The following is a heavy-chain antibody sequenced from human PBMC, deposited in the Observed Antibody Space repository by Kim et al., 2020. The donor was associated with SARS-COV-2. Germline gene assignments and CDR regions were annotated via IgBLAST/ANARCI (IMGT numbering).Heavy chain of an antibody. CDR1: GYSFTRYA. D-gene: IGHD1-1*01. CDR3: ASDGIHGTRGLHMGY. CDR2: INADNDKT. J-gene: IGHJ4*02. V-gene: IGHV1-3*01. Sequence: ASVKVSCKASGYSFTRYAMHWVRQAPGQRLEWMGWINADNDKTKYSQKFQGRVTITRDTSASTAYMALSSLRSEDTAVYYCASDGIHGTRGLHMGYWGQGRLVTVSS.